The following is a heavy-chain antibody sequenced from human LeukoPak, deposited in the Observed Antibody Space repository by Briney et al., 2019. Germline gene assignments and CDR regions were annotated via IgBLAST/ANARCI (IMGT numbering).Heavy chain of an antibody. J-gene: IGHJ4*02. CDR2: IYYSGST. CDR1: GGSFSGYY. Sequence: KSSETLSLTCAVYGGSFSGYYWSWIRQHPGKGLEWIGYIYYSGSTYYNPSLKSRVTISVDTSKNQFSLKLSSVTAADTAVYYCARNRPYYYDSSGYLDYWGQGTLVTVSS. D-gene: IGHD3-22*01. V-gene: IGHV4-31*11. CDR3: ARNRPYYYDSSGYLDY.